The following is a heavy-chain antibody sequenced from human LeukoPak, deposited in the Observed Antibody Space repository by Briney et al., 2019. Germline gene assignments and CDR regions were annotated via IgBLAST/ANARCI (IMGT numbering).Heavy chain of an antibody. V-gene: IGHV3-23*01. Sequence: PGGSLRLSCAISGFTFSSYAMSWVRQAPGKGLEWVSTISGSGGGAFYADSVKGRFTISRDNSKNTLYLQMNSLKTEDTAVYYCTTAGIYWGQGTLVTVSS. CDR3: TTAGIY. CDR1: GFTFSSYA. D-gene: IGHD3-10*01. CDR2: ISGSGGGA. J-gene: IGHJ4*02.